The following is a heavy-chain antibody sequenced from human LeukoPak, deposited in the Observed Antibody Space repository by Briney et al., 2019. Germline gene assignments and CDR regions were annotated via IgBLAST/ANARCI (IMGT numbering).Heavy chain of an antibody. V-gene: IGHV3-21*01. CDR2: ISSSSSYI. D-gene: IGHD3-3*01. Sequence: GGSLRLSCAASGFTFSSYSMNWVRQAPGKGLEWVSSISSSSSYIYYADSVKGRFTISRDNAKNSLYLQMNSLRAEDTAVYYCARNYDFWSGYLGYWGQGTLVTVSS. CDR1: GFTFSSYS. J-gene: IGHJ4*02. CDR3: ARNYDFWSGYLGY.